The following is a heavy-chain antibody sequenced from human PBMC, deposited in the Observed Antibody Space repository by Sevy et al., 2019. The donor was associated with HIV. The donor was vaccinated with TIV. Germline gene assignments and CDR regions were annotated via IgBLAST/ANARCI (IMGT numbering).Heavy chain of an antibody. V-gene: IGHV3-11*01. D-gene: IGHD5-18*01. Sequence: GGCLSLSCAASTFTFSDYYMTWIRQAPGKGLESVSYISSRGSHIYYADSVKGRFTISRDNAKNSLYLQMNSLRAEDTAVYYCARVRYNYGSYYFDYWGQGTLVTVSS. CDR1: TFTFSDYY. J-gene: IGHJ4*02. CDR3: ARVRYNYGSYYFDY. CDR2: ISSRGSHI.